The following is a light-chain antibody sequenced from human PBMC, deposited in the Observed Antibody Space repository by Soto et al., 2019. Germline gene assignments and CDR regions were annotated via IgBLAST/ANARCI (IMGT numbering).Light chain of an antibody. CDR1: QSISSW. V-gene: IGKV1-5*03. CDR2: KAS. CDR3: QQYNSYSPLT. Sequence: DIQMTQSPSTLSASVGDRVTITCRASQSISSWLAWYQQKPGKAPKLLIYKASGLESGVPSRFSGSGSGTDFTLTISSLQPDDFAPYYCQQYNSYSPLTFGGGTKV. J-gene: IGKJ4*01.